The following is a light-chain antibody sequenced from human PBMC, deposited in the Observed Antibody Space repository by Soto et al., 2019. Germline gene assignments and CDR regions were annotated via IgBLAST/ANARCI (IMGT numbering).Light chain of an antibody. V-gene: IGKV1-39*01. CDR3: QQTYNMPVT. J-gene: IGKJ2*01. Sequence: DVPMTQSPSSLSASVGDRVTITCRSRQNIASFLNWYQQRLGTAPKLLIFAASNLENGVPSKFSRRGSATDFTLTISSLRPEDFATYFCQQTYNMPVTFGQGTKLQMK. CDR2: AAS. CDR1: QNIASF.